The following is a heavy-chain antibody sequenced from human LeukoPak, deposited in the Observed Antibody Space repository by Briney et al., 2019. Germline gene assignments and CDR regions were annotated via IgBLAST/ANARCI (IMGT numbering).Heavy chain of an antibody. J-gene: IGHJ4*02. V-gene: IGHV3-30*02. CDR1: GFVFSKYG. Sequence: GGSLRLSCAASGFVFSKYGMHWVRQAPGKGLEWVAFIRSDGSETYYADSVRGRFALSRDNSKTTLFLQMNSLRLEDTAVYYCAGDRDWNKYFDYWGQGTLVAV. D-gene: IGHD2-21*01. CDR2: IRSDGSET. CDR3: AGDRDWNKYFDY.